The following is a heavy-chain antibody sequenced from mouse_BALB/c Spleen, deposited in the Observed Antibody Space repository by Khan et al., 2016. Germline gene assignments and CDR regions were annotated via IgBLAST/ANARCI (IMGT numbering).Heavy chain of an antibody. CDR1: GYTFTDYA. CDR3: ARDYGSSYDY. D-gene: IGHD1-1*01. J-gene: IGHJ2*01. CDR2: INTYYGDA. Sequence: QIQLVQSGAELVRPGVSVKISCKGSGYTFTDYAMHWVKQSHTKSLEWIGVINTYYGDANYNQKFKGKATMTVDKPSSTAYLELARLTSEDSAIYHCARDYGSSYDYWGQGTTLTVSS. V-gene: IGHV1S137*01.